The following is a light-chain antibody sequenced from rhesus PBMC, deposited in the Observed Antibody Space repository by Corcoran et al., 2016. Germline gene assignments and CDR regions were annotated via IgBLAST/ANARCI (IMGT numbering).Light chain of an antibody. CDR3: QQYDDLPYS. CDR2: TAS. J-gene: IGKJ2*01. CDR1: QGISGW. V-gene: IGKV1-19*01. Sequence: DIQMTQSPSSLSASVGDKVTITCHASQGISGWLAWSQQKPGKAPKPLIYTASSLQSGVPSRFRGSGSGTDYTLTISSLQPEDFATYYCQQYDDLPYSFGQGTKVEIK.